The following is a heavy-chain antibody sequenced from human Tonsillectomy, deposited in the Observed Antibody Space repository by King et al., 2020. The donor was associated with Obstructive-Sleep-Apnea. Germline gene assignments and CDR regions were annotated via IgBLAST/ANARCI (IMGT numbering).Heavy chain of an antibody. V-gene: IGHV4-39*07. D-gene: IGHD2-15*01. CDR2: IYYSGST. CDR1: GGSISSSSYY. J-gene: IGHJ6*02. CDR3: AGERDIVVVVAGDIYGMDV. Sequence: QLQLQESGPGLVKPSETLSLTCTVSGGSISSSSYYWGWIRQPPGKGLEWIGSIYYSGSTHYNPSLKSRVTISVDTSKNQFSLKLSSVTAADTAVYYCAGERDIVVVVAGDIYGMDVWGQGTTVTVSS.